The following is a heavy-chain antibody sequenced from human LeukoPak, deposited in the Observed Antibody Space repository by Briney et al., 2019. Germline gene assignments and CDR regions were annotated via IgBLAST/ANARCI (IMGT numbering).Heavy chain of an antibody. J-gene: IGHJ3*02. CDR1: GGSISSSSYY. V-gene: IGHV4-39*06. CDR3: ARAESGIVVAGAFDI. D-gene: IGHD3-22*01. CDR2: IYYSGST. Sequence: SETLSLTCTVSGGSISSSSYYWGWIRQPPGKGLEWIGSIYYSGSTYYNPSLKSRVTISVDTSKNQFPLKLSSVTAADTAVYYCARAESGIVVAGAFDIWGQGTMVTVSS.